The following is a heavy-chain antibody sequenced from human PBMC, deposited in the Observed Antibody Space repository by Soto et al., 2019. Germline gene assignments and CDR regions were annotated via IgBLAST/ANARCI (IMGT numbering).Heavy chain of an antibody. Sequence: EVQLLVSGGGLVQPGGSLRLSCAASGFMFSCCAMSWVRQAPGKGLEWVSTIHGDGDYSHYTDSVEGRFTISRDNSRNTLYLQMDSLRADDTATYYCAKNRGAGDYTNWSFAVWGRGTLVAVSS. CDR2: IHGDGDYS. CDR1: GFMFSCCA. D-gene: IGHD2-2*02. J-gene: IGHJ2*01. V-gene: IGHV3-23*01. CDR3: AKNRGAGDYTNWSFAV.